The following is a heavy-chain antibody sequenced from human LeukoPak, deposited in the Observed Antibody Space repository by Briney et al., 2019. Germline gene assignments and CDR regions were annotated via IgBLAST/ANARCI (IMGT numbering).Heavy chain of an antibody. J-gene: IGHJ4*02. D-gene: IGHD6-13*01. CDR2: ISISSSYI. Sequence: GGSLRLSCAASGFTFSSYSMNWVRQAPGKGLEWVSSISISSSYIYYADSVKGRFTISRDNAKNSLYLQMNSLRAEDTAVYYCARDPMRIAAAGTHFDYWGQGTLVTVSS. V-gene: IGHV3-21*01. CDR3: ARDPMRIAAAGTHFDY. CDR1: GFTFSSYS.